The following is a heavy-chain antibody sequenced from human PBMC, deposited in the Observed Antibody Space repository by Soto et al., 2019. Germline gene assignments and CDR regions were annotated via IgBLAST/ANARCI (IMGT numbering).Heavy chain of an antibody. J-gene: IGHJ4*02. V-gene: IGHV4-39*02. Sequence: SETLSLTCSVSGGPIRSSSHYWGWIRQSPGTGLEWIGSIDESGTTYYNPSLQSRVTVSVDTSKNQFSLKVISVTGADTAIYYCAREGGYVDYWGQGTMVTVSS. CDR3: AREGGYVDY. CDR1: GGPIRSSSHY. CDR2: IDESGTT. D-gene: IGHD3-16*01.